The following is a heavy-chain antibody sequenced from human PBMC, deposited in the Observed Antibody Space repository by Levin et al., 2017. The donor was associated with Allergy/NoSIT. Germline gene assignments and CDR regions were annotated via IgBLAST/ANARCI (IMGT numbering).Heavy chain of an antibody. Sequence: PSETLSLTCTVSGASVNSGTYYWSWIRQPAGKGLEWIGRIYTTGSTNYNPSLKSRVSISVDTSTNQFSLKLSAVTASDTAVYYGARDLGTAMNTVWFDPWGQGTLVTVSS. CDR2: IYTTGST. D-gene: IGHD5-18*01. J-gene: IGHJ5*02. CDR3: ARDLGTAMNTVWFDP. CDR1: GASVNSGTYY. V-gene: IGHV4-61*02.